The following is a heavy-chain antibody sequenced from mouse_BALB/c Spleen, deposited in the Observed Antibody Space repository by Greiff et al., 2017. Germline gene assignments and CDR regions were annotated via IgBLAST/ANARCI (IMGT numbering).Heavy chain of an antibody. CDR1: GFSLTSYG. CDR2: IWAGGST. CDR3: AREGDYDGNPTAY. Sequence: QVQLKESGPGLVAPSQSLSITCTVSGFSLTSYGVHWVRQPPGKGLEWLGVIWAGGSTNYNSALMSRLSISKDNSKSQVFLKMNSLQTDDTAMYYCAREGDYDGNPTAYWGQGTLVTVSA. D-gene: IGHD2-3*01. V-gene: IGHV2-9*02. J-gene: IGHJ3*01.